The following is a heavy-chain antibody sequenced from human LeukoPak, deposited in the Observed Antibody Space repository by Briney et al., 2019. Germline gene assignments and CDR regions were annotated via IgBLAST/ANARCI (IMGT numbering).Heavy chain of an antibody. CDR1: GFTVSRNY. V-gene: IGHV3-53*01. CDR3: ATGRMFGYFDY. CDR2: IYSGGST. Sequence: GGSLRLSCAASGFTVSRNYMSWVRQAPGKGLEWASIIYSGGSTYYADSVKGRFTVSRDNSKNTLYLQMNSLRAGDTAVYYCATGRMFGYFDYWGQGTLVTVSS. D-gene: IGHD3-10*02. J-gene: IGHJ4*02.